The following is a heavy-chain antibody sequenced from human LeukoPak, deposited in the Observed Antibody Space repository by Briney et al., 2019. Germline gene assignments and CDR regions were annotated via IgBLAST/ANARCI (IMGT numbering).Heavy chain of an antibody. V-gene: IGHV4-4*02. CDR1: GGSISSSNW. CDR2: IYHSGST. J-gene: IGHJ4*02. CDR3: ARAGPPDYCSSASCHVGY. Sequence: SETLSLTCAVSGGSISSSNWWSWVRQPPGKGLEWIGEIYHSGSTNYNPSLKSRVTISVDKSKNQFSLKLSSVTAADTAVYYCARAGPPDYCSSASCHVGYWGQGTLVTVSS. D-gene: IGHD2-2*01.